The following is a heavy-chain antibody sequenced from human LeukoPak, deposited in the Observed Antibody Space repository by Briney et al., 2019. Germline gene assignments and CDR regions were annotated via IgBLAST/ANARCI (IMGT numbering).Heavy chain of an antibody. Sequence: GESLKISCKGSGYSFISYWIGWVRQMPGKGLEWMGIIYPGDSDTRYSPSFQGQVTISADKSISTAYLQWSSLKASDTAMYYCARRTLGYCSGGSCYSKGNWFDPWGQGTLVTVSS. CDR3: ARRTLGYCSGGSCYSKGNWFDP. J-gene: IGHJ5*02. CDR2: IYPGDSDT. V-gene: IGHV5-51*01. D-gene: IGHD2-15*01. CDR1: GYSFISYW.